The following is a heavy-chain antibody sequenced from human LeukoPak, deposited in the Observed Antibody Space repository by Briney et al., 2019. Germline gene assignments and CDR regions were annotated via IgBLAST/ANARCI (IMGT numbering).Heavy chain of an antibody. J-gene: IGHJ4*03. Sequence: PSETLSLTCAVYGGSFSRYYWRWIGQSPGKGLEWIAEIDHRGDTNYNPSVKSRVTISVATSKNQFSLKVRSLSAADTAVYYCARGATISETGYFDFWGQGTLVTVSS. CDR3: ARGATISETGYFDF. CDR2: IDHRGDT. D-gene: IGHD5-24*01. V-gene: IGHV4-34*01. CDR1: GGSFSRYY.